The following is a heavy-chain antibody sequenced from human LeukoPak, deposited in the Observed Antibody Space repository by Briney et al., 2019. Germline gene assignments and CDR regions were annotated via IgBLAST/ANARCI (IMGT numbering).Heavy chain of an antibody. CDR2: IYYSGTT. CDR1: GGSINTYY. CDR3: AREGTTSRAFDI. J-gene: IGHJ3*02. D-gene: IGHD2/OR15-2a*01. Sequence: PSETLSLTCTVSGGSINTYYWSWIRQPPGKGLEWIGYIYYSGTTNYNPSLKSRVAMSVDTSRNQFSLKLSSVTAADTAVYHCAREGTTSRAFDIWGQGTMVTVSS. V-gene: IGHV4-59*12.